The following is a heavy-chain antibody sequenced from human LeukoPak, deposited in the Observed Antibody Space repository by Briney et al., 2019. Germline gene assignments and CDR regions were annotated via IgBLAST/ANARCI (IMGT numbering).Heavy chain of an antibody. CDR3: ARDWFGDYQTYN. CDR1: GYTFTGYY. V-gene: IGHV1-2*02. D-gene: IGHD4-17*01. J-gene: IGHJ4*02. CDR2: IDPNSGST. Sequence: ASVKVSCKASGYTFTGYYMHWVRQAPGQGLEWMGWIDPNSGSTNYAQKFQGRVTMTRNTSISTAYMELSSLRSDDTAVYYCARDWFGDYQTYNWGQGTLVTVSS.